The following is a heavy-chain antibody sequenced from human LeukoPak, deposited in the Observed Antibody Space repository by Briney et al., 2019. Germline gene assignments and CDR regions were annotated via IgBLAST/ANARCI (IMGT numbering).Heavy chain of an antibody. D-gene: IGHD6-19*01. CDR1: GYTFTGYY. CDR3: ARDRDNSSGWYVWFDP. CDR2: INPNSGGT. J-gene: IGHJ5*02. Sequence: ASVKVSCKASGYTFTGYYMHWVRQAPGQGLEWMGWINPNSGGTNYAQKFQGRVTMTRDTSISTAYMELSRLRSDDTAVYYCARDRDNSSGWYVWFDPWGQGTLVTVSS. V-gene: IGHV1-2*02.